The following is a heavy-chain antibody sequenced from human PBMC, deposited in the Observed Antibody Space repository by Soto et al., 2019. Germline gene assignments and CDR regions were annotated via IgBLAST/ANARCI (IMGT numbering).Heavy chain of an antibody. Sequence: SVKVSCKASGGTFSSYAISWVRQAPGQGLEWMGGVIPIFGTANYAQKFQGRVTITADESTSTAYMELSSLRSEDTAVYYCASSNLDYQYYYYGMDVWGQGTTVTVSS. D-gene: IGHD2-2*01. V-gene: IGHV1-69*13. J-gene: IGHJ6*02. CDR3: ASSNLDYQYYYYGMDV. CDR2: VIPIFGTA. CDR1: GGTFSSYA.